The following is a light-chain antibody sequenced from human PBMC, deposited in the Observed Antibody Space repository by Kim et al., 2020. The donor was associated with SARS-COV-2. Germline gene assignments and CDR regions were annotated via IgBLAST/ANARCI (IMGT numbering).Light chain of an antibody. Sequence: GQSVTISRTGSSSDIASYDYVSWYQQYPGKAPKLIIYDVTKRPSGVPDRFSGSKSANTASLTVSGLQAEDEADYYCSSYAGSNNGVFGGGTQLTVL. J-gene: IGLJ2*01. CDR3: SSYAGSNNGV. CDR1: SSDIASYDY. CDR2: DVT. V-gene: IGLV2-8*01.